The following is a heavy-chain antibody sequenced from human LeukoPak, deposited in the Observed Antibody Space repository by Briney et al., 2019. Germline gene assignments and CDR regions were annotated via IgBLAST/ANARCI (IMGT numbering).Heavy chain of an antibody. J-gene: IGHJ4*02. CDR1: GFTFDDFG. D-gene: IGHD5-18*01. CDR3: AKAPTNTGSY. Sequence: GGSLRLSCAASGFTFDDFGKSWVRQAPGKGLEWVAFIRYDGSNKYYADSVKGRFTISRDNSKNTLYLQMNSLRAEDTAVYYCAKAPTNTGSYWGQGTLVTVSS. V-gene: IGHV3-30*02. CDR2: IRYDGSNK.